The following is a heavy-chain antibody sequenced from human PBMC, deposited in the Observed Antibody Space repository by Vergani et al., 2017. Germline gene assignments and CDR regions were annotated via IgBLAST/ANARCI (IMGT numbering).Heavy chain of an antibody. CDR2: ISYDGTQN. Sequence: QVQLVESGGAVVQPGRSLRLSCAASGFTSSYYGMHWVRQAPGKGLEWVAVISYDGTQNYYADSVKGRFTISRDNSKSTLYLQMNSLRTEDTAVYYCATKSCGTPGCQIGYFREWGQGTLVTVSS. V-gene: IGHV3-30*03. CDR1: GFTSSYYG. CDR3: ATKSCGTPGCQIGYFRE. J-gene: IGHJ1*01. D-gene: IGHD1-1*01.